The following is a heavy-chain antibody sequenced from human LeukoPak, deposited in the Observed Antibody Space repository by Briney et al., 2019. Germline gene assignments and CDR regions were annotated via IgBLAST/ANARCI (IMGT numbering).Heavy chain of an antibody. CDR1: GFSFSDYA. CDR2: ISGSGGST. Sequence: PGGSLRLSCAASGFSFSDYAMSWVRQAPGKGLEWVSAISGSGGSTYYADSVKGRFTISRDNSKNTLYLQMNSLRAEDTAVYYCAKGSSSRAYEYFQHWGQGTLVTVSS. J-gene: IGHJ1*01. CDR3: AKGSSSRAYEYFQH. D-gene: IGHD6-13*01. V-gene: IGHV3-23*01.